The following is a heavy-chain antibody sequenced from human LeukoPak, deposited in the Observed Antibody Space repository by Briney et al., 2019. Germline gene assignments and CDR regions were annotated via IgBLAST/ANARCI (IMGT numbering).Heavy chain of an antibody. D-gene: IGHD6-13*01. CDR1: GYTFTGYY. V-gene: IGHV1-46*01. Sequence: GASVKVSCKASGYTFTGYYMHWVRQAPGQGLEWMGIISPSGGSTSYAQRFQGRVTMTRDTSTSTVYMELSSLRSEDTAVYYCARDSYTSSWYAYFQHWGQGTVVTVSS. CDR2: ISPSGGST. J-gene: IGHJ1*01. CDR3: ARDSYTSSWYAYFQH.